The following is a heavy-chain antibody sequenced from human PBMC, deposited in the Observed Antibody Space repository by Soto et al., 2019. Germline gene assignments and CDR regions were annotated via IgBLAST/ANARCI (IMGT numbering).Heavy chain of an antibody. D-gene: IGHD2-21*02. V-gene: IGHV3-30*18. J-gene: IGHJ4*02. CDR2: ISDDGNPK. CDR1: AFTFNNCA. Sequence: QVHLVESGGGVVQPGRSLRLSCAASAFTFNNCAMHWVRQAPGKGLEWVAIISDDGNPKNYVDSVKGRFTISRDNSKNTLYLQMDSLRPEDTAVYCCAKGCNTPYCFFLVNWGQGTLVTVSS. CDR3: AKGCNTPYCFFLVN.